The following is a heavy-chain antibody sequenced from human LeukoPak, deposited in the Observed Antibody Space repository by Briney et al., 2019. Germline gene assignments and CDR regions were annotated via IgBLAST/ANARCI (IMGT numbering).Heavy chain of an antibody. D-gene: IGHD2-15*01. CDR2: INPKSGGT. V-gene: IGHV1-2*02. J-gene: IGHJ3*02. CDR3: AGAYCSGGSCYPDFDAFDI. CDR1: GGTFSSYA. Sequence: GASVKVSCKASGGTFSSYAINWVRQAPGQGLEWMGWINPKSGGTNYAQKFQGRVTMTRDTSISTAYMELSRLRSDDTAVHYCAGAYCSGGSCYPDFDAFDIWGQGTMVTVSS.